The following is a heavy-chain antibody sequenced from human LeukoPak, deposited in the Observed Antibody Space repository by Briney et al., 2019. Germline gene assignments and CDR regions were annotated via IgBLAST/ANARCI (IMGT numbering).Heavy chain of an antibody. CDR2: ISSSGSAI. Sequence: PGGSLRLSCAASGFTFSMSWIHWVRQAPGKGLEWVSYISSSGSAIYYADSVKGRFTISRDNSKNTLYLQMNSLRAEDTAVYYCARDLNGDPSFDYWGQGTLVTVSS. CDR1: GFTFSMSW. J-gene: IGHJ4*02. D-gene: IGHD4-17*01. CDR3: ARDLNGDPSFDY. V-gene: IGHV3-48*01.